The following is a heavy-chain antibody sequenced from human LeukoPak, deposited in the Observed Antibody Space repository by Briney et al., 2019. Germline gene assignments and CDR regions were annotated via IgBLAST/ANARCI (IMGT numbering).Heavy chain of an antibody. CDR3: ARDSILTGYGYN. J-gene: IGHJ4*02. CDR2: INQDGSEK. Sequence: GGSLRLSCAASGFTFSDYYMSWIRQAPGKGLEWVANINQDGSEKYYVDSVKGQFTISRDNAKNSVYLQMNSLRAEDTAVYYCARDSILTGYGYNWGQGTLVTVSS. V-gene: IGHV3-7*01. D-gene: IGHD3-9*01. CDR1: GFTFSDYY.